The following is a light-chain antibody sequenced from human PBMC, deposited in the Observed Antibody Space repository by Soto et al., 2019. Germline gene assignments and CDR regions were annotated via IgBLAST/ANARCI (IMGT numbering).Light chain of an antibody. CDR3: MQGTHWPPIT. CDR1: QSLVFSDGNTY. V-gene: IGKV2-30*01. J-gene: IGKJ5*01. Sequence: IVMTQSPLSLPVMPGEPASISCRSSQSLVFSDGNTYLSWFQQRPGQSPRRLIYKVSKRDSGVPDRFSGSGSGTEFTLKISRVEAEDVGVYYCMQGTHWPPITFGQGTRLEIK. CDR2: KVS.